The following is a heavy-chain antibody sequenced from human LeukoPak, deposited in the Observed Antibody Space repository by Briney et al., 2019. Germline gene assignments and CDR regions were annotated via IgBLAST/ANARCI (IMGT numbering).Heavy chain of an antibody. J-gene: IGHJ4*02. CDR2: ISYDGSNK. D-gene: IGHD1-1*01. V-gene: IGHV3-30*04. Sequence: GGSLRLSCAASGFTFSSYAMHWVRQAPGKGLEWVAVISYDGSNKYYADSVKGRFTISRDNSKNMLYLQMNSLRAEDTAVYYCAYYHVNEEPPTFWGQGTLVTVSS. CDR3: AYYHVNEEPPTF. CDR1: GFTFSSYA.